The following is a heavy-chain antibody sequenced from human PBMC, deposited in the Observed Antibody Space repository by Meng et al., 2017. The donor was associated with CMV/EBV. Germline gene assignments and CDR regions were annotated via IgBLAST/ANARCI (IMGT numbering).Heavy chain of an antibody. CDR3: AKSSEQNWNYGGWYLDL. CDR2: IYTSGST. J-gene: IGHJ2*01. V-gene: IGHV4-4*07. Sequence: PLETSHPPCPVSGGSTSSHSSSCIRQPAGKGLALIARIYTSGSTNYNPSLKSRVTMSVDTSKNQFSLKLSSVTAADTAVYYCAKSSEQNWNYGGWYLDLWGRGTLVTVSS. CDR1: GGSTSSHS. D-gene: IGHD1-7*01.